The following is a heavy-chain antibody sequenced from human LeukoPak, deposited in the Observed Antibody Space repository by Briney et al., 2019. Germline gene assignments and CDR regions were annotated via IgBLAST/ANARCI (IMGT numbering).Heavy chain of an antibody. V-gene: IGHV3-23*01. CDR3: ANWIGSSSRDY. Sequence: GGSLRLSCAGSGFTFSNYAMSWVRQAPGKGLEWVSSIVSSGGNTFYADSVRGRFTISRDNSNNALYLQMDSLRAEDTAVYYCANWIGSSSRDYWGQGTLVTVSS. D-gene: IGHD6-6*01. J-gene: IGHJ4*02. CDR2: IVSSGGNT. CDR1: GFTFSNYA.